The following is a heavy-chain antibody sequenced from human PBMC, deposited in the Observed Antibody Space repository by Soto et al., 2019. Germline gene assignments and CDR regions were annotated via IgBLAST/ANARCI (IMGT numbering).Heavy chain of an antibody. CDR1: GFTFRVYA. CDR3: ARIRQLLFVS. J-gene: IGHJ4*02. D-gene: IGHD2-2*01. CDR2: IGGTGNTT. Sequence: VHLSESGGALVQPGGSLRLSCAASGFTFRVYAMSWFLQAPGGGLEWVSAIGGTGNTTYYADSVKGRFTIARDNSRDTLYLQMTSLRVEDTAVYYCARIRQLLFVSWGQGTLVSVSS. V-gene: IGHV3-23*01.